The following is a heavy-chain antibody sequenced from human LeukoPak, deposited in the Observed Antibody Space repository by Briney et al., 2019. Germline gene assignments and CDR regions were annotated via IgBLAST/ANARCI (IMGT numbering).Heavy chain of an antibody. CDR1: GFTFSSYW. J-gene: IGHJ4*02. V-gene: IGHV3-7*03. D-gene: IGHD2-21*02. CDR2: IKQDGSDK. CDR3: ARDGGADCYYDN. Sequence: PGGSLRLSCATSGFTFSSYWMSWVRQAPGKGLEWVANIKQDGSDKYYVGSVKGRFTISRDNAKNSLYLQMNSLRAEDTAVYYCARDGGADCYYDNWGLGTPVTVSS.